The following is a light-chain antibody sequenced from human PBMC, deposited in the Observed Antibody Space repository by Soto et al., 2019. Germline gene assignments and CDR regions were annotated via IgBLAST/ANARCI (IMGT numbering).Light chain of an antibody. CDR3: SSKSPDF. V-gene: IGLV2-14*01. CDR2: EVS. Sequence: QSALTQPDSVSGSPGQSITISCTGTSSGIRDYNYVSWYQQLPGNAPKLIMYEVSNRPSGISNRFSGSKSGNTASLTISGLQAEDEADYCCSSKSPDFFGTGTKVTVL. CDR1: SSGIRDYNY. J-gene: IGLJ1*01.